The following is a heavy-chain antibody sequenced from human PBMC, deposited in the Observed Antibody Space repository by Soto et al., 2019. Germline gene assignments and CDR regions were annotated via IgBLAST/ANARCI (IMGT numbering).Heavy chain of an antibody. J-gene: IGHJ4*02. CDR3: ATIVATIRN. CDR1: GFTFSNYW. V-gene: IGHV3-7*01. D-gene: IGHD5-12*01. CDR2: IKQDGSEK. Sequence: EVQLVESGGGLVQPGGSLRLSCAASGFTFSNYWMSWVRQAPGKGLEWVANIKQDGSEKYYVDSVKGRLTISRDNTKNSLSLQMDSMRAGATAVYYCATIVATIRNWGQGTLVTVSS.